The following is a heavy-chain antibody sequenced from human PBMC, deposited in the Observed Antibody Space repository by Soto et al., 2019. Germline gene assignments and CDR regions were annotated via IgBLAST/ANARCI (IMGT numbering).Heavy chain of an antibody. J-gene: IGHJ6*02. CDR1: GGSISRYY. CDR3: ARDLWGYCGTDCYPLDV. D-gene: IGHD2-21*02. Sequence: TLSLTCTVSGGSISRYYWSWIRQPPGKGLEWIGYLYNAGSTIYNPSLKSRVTISVDMSQNQFSLNLNYVTAADTAVYYCARDLWGYCGTDCYPLDVWGQGTTVTVS. V-gene: IGHV4-59*01. CDR2: LYNAGST.